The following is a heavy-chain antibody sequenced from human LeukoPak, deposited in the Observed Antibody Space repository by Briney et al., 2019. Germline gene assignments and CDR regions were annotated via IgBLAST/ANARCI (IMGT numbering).Heavy chain of an antibody. CDR3: ARANIVGGLKDYYGMDV. CDR2: IYHSGST. J-gene: IGHJ6*02. V-gene: IGHV4-4*02. D-gene: IGHD2-21*01. CDR1: SGSITSSSW. Sequence: SGTLSLTCAVSSGSITSSSWWSWVRQPPGKGLEWIGEIYHSGSTNYNPSLKSRVTISVDKSKNQFSLKLSSVTAADTAVYYCARANIVGGLKDYYGMDVWGQGTTVTVSS.